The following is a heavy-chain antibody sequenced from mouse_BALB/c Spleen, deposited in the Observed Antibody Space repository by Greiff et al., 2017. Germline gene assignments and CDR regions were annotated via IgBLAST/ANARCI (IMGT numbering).Heavy chain of an antibody. V-gene: IGHV6-6*02. Sequence: DVKLQESGGGLVQPGGSMKLSCVASGFTFSNYWMNWVRQSPEKGLEWVAEIRLKSNNYATHYAESVKGRFTISRDDSKSSVYLQMNNLRAEDTGIYYCTRIYYDYPFYAMDYWGQGTSVTVSS. CDR3: TRIYYDYPFYAMDY. CDR1: GFTFSNYW. J-gene: IGHJ4*01. D-gene: IGHD2-4*01. CDR2: IRLKSNNYAT.